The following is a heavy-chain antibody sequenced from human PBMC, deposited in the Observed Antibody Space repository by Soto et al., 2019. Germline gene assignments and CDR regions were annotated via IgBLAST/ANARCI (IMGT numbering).Heavy chain of an antibody. CDR2: IYTSGST. J-gene: IGHJ6*02. CDR3: ARDRIGGTVTTDYYYYGMDV. V-gene: IGHV4-4*07. Sequence: PSETLSLTCTVSASSISSYYWSWIRQPAGKGLEWIGRIYTSGSTNYNPSLKSRVTMSVDTSKNQFSLKLSSVTAADTAVYYCARDRIGGTVTTDYYYYGMDVWGQGTTVTVSS. CDR1: ASSISSYY. D-gene: IGHD4-4*01.